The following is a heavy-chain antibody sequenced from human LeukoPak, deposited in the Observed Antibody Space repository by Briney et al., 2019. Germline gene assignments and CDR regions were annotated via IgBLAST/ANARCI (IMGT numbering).Heavy chain of an antibody. J-gene: IGHJ3*02. Sequence: SETLSLTCTVSAGSISSSSYYWGWIRQPPGKGLEWIGYIYYSGSTNYNPSLKSRVTISVDTSKNQFSLKLSSVTAADTAVYYCARGVVRSGSYGAFDIWGQGTMVTVSS. CDR3: ARGVVRSGSYGAFDI. V-gene: IGHV4-61*05. CDR1: AGSISSSSYY. CDR2: IYYSGST. D-gene: IGHD1-26*01.